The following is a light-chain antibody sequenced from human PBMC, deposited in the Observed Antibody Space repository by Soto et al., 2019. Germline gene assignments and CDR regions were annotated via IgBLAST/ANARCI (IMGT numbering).Light chain of an antibody. Sequence: QSALTQPPSASGSPGQSVTISCTGTSGDVGDNYVSWYQQHPGKAPKLMIYDVSKRPSGVPDRFSASKSGNTASLTISGLQAEDESDYYCYSYAGSYTWVFGGGTKLTVL. V-gene: IGLV2-11*01. CDR3: YSYAGSYTWV. CDR2: DVS. CDR1: SGDVGDNY. J-gene: IGLJ3*02.